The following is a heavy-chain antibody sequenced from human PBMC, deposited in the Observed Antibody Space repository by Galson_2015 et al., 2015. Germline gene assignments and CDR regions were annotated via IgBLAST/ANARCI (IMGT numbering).Heavy chain of an antibody. V-gene: IGHV1-69*04. CDR2: IIPMLGVT. CDR1: GGTFSSVA. D-gene: IGHD3-10*01. J-gene: IGHJ4*02. CDR3: ARGGSGSYYRSDPPGYDD. Sequence: SVKVSCRASGGTFSSVAISWVRQAPGQGLVWMGRIIPMLGVTNYAQKFQGRVRIIADKSRDTAYMELSSLTSEDTAVYFCARGGSGSYYRSDPPGYDDWGQGTLVTVSS.